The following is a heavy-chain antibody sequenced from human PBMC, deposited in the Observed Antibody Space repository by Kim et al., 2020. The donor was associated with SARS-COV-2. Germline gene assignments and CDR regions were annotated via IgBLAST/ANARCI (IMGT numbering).Heavy chain of an antibody. CDR2: ISWDAGST. CDR1: GFTFDDYT. CDR3: AKVLGWHYYYALDV. D-gene: IGHD2-15*01. V-gene: IGHV3-43*01. J-gene: IGHJ6*02. Sequence: GGSMRLSCEASGFTFDDYTMHWVRQAPGKGLEWVSLISWDAGSTYYADSVKGRFTISRDNSKNSLYLQMNSLRTEDTALYYCAKVLGWHYYYALDVWGQGTTVTVSS.